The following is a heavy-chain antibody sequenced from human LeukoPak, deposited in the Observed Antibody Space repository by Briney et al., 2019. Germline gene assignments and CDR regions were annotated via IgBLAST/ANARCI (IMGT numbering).Heavy chain of an antibody. Sequence: PGGSLRLSCAASGFTVSSNYMSWARQAPGKGLEWVSVIYSGGNTYYADSVKGRFTISRDNSKNSLYLQMNSLRVEDTALYYCAKDMGYDILTGYAFNYWGQGTLVTVSS. CDR3: AKDMGYDILTGYAFNY. CDR2: IYSGGNT. D-gene: IGHD3-9*01. J-gene: IGHJ4*02. V-gene: IGHV3-53*05. CDR1: GFTVSSNY.